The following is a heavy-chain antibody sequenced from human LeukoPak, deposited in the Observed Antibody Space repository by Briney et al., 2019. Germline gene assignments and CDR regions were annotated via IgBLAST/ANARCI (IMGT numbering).Heavy chain of an antibody. J-gene: IGHJ4*02. D-gene: IGHD6-19*01. CDR1: GFTVSTDH. CDR2: ISSSSSYI. CDR3: AIDRYSSGWYTFDY. V-gene: IGHV3-21*01. Sequence: PGGSLRLSCVASGFTVSTDHMSWVRQAPGKGLEWVSSISSSSSYISYADSVKGRFTISRDNAKNSLDLQMNSLRAEDTAVYYCAIDRYSSGWYTFDYWGQGTLVTVSS.